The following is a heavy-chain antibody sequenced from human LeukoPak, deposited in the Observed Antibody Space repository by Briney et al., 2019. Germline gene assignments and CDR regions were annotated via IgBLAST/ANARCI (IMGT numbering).Heavy chain of an antibody. D-gene: IGHD6-13*01. CDR1: GGSFSGYY. CDR3: AARLYSSSWYVDY. J-gene: IGHJ4*02. V-gene: IGHV4-34*01. CDR2: INHSGST. Sequence: SETLSLTCAVYGGSFSGYYWSWIRQPPGKGLEWIGEINHSGSTIYNPSLKSRVTISVDTSKNQFSLKLSSVTAADTAVYYCAARLYSSSWYVDYWGQGTLVTVSS.